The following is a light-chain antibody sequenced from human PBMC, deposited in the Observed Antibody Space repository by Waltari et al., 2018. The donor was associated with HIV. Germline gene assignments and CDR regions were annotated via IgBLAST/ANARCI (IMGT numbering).Light chain of an antibody. Sequence: QSVLTQPPSASGTPRQRATIPCSGSSSNIASNYVSWYKQFPGTAPELVVYHTNQRPLGVPDRFSGSKSGTSASLAISGLRSEDEADYYCAAWDDSLSAWLFGGGTRLNVL. J-gene: IGLJ2*01. CDR3: AAWDDSLSAWL. CDR1: SSNIASNY. CDR2: HTN. V-gene: IGLV1-47*01.